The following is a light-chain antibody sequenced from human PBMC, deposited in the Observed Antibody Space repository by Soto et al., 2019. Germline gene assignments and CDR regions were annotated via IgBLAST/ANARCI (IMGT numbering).Light chain of an antibody. Sequence: QSALTQPASVSGSPGQSITSSCTGTSSDVGGYNYVSWYQQHPGKAPKLMIYDVSNRPSGVSNRFSGSKSGNTASLTISGLQDEDEADYYCSSYTSSSTLVVFGGGTKLTVL. CDR3: SSYTSSSTLVV. CDR1: SSDVGGYNY. CDR2: DVS. J-gene: IGLJ2*01. V-gene: IGLV2-14*01.